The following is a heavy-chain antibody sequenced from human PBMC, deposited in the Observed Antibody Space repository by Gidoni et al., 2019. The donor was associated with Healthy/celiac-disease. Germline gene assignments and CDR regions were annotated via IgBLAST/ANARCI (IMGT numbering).Heavy chain of an antibody. CDR2: IYYSGST. J-gene: IGHJ4*02. CDR1: GGSISSSSYY. Sequence: QLQLQESGPGLVKPSETLSLTCNVSGGSISSSSYYWGWIRQPPGKGLELIGSIYYSGSTYYHPSLKSRVTISVDTSKNQFSLKLSSVTAADTAVYYCARLRNNYGGNSYYFDYWGQGTLFTVSS. CDR3: ARLRNNYGGNSYYFDY. D-gene: IGHD4-17*01. V-gene: IGHV4-39*07.